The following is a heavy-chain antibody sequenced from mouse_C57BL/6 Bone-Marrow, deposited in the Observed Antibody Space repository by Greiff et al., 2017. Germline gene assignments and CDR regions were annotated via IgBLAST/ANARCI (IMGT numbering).Heavy chain of an antibody. CDR3: AKIFDY. V-gene: IGHV1-9*01. J-gene: IGHJ2*01. CDR2: ILPGSGST. CDR1: GYTFTGYW. Sequence: QVQLKQPGAELMKPGASVKLSCKATGYTFTGYWIEWVKQRPGHGLEWIGEILPGSGSTNYNEKFKGKATFTADKSSNTAYMRLSSLTTEDSAIYYCAKIFDYWGQGTTLTVSS.